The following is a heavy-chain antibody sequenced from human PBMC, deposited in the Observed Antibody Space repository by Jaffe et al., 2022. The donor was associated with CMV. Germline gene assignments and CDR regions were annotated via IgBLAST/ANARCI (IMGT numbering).Heavy chain of an antibody. J-gene: IGHJ5*02. CDR3: GRSRDGHNHGLS. CDR1: GFTFSTFG. Sequence: QVQLVESGGGVVQPGGSLRLSCAASGFTFSTFGMHWVRQAPGKGLEWLAVIYYDSTTKYNAASVKGRFTISRDNSKNTLYLQMNSLSAEDTALYYCGRSRDGHNHGLSWGQGTLVTVSS. CDR2: IYYDSTTK. D-gene: IGHD2-2*01. V-gene: IGHV3-33*08.